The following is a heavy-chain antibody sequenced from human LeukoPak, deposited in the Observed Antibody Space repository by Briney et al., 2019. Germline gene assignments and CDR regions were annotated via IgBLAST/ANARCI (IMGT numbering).Heavy chain of an antibody. CDR2: IHHTGTT. D-gene: IGHD5-18*01. V-gene: IGHV4-39*07. J-gene: IGHJ4*02. Sequence: PSETLSLICIVSGASISTNNHYWGWIRQPPGKGLEWIASIHHTGTTYYNPSLKSRVTISVDTSKNQFSLKLSSVTAADTAVYYCARGYMWGYSYGYAHDCWGQGTLVTVSS. CDR1: GASISTNNHY. CDR3: ARGYMWGYSYGYAHDC.